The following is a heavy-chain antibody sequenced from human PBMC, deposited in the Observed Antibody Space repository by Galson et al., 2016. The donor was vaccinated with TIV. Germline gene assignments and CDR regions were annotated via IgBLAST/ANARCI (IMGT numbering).Heavy chain of an antibody. CDR1: GLSVSINY. CDR2: MSDGDKT. D-gene: IGHD2-2*01. J-gene: IGHJ6*02. V-gene: IGHV3-66*02. Sequence: SLRLSCAASGLSVSINYMAWVRQAPGKGLEWVSLMSDGDKTYYADSVKGRFTISRDNSKNTVYLQMNSLRIEDSDVYFCARDRVVDATYYFYYYGMDVWGQGTAVTVSS. CDR3: ARDRVVDATYYFYYYGMDV.